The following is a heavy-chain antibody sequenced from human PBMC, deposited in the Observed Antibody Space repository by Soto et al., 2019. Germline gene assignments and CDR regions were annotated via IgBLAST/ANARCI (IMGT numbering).Heavy chain of an antibody. CDR1: GYTFTNYF. D-gene: IGHD2-2*01. CDR3: ASPVNGYCISTSCPSGTFDI. Sequence: ASVKVSCKASGYTFTNYFMHWVRQAPGQGLEWMGIINPRGGSPRYAQKFQGRVTMTTDTSTTTAYMELSSLRSEDTAVYYCASPVNGYCISTSCPSGTFDIWGQGTMVTVSS. CDR2: INPRGGSP. J-gene: IGHJ3*02. V-gene: IGHV1-46*01.